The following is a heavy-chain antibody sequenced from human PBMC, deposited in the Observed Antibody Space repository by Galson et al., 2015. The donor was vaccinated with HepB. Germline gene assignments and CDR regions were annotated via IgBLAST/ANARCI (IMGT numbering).Heavy chain of an antibody. Sequence: SLRLSCAASGFTFSSYWMHWVRQAPGKGLVWVSRINSDGSSTSYADSVKGRFTISRDNAKNTLYLQMNSLRAEDTAVYYCARYCSGGSCHDFDAFDIWGQGTMVTVSS. CDR2: INSDGSST. CDR3: ARYCSGGSCHDFDAFDI. V-gene: IGHV3-74*01. CDR1: GFTFSSYW. D-gene: IGHD2-15*01. J-gene: IGHJ3*02.